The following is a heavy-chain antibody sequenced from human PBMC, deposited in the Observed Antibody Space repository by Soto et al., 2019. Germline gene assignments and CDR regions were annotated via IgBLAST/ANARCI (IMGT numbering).Heavy chain of an antibody. J-gene: IGHJ5*02. CDR2: ISYDGSNN. D-gene: IGHD3-3*01. CDR3: AKDPAYYDFWSGDYTGKDEPNWFAP. Sequence: QVPLVESGGGVVQPGRSLRLSCAASGFTFSSYGMHWVRQAPGKGLEWVAVISYDGSNNYYADSVKGRFSISRDNSKNTLYLQMNSLRAEDTAVYYCAKDPAYYDFWSGDYTGKDEPNWFAPWGQGTLVTVSS. V-gene: IGHV3-30*18. CDR1: GFTFSSYG.